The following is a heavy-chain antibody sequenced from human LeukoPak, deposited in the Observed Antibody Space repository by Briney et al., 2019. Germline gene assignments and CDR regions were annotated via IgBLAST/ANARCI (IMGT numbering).Heavy chain of an antibody. Sequence: PGGSLRLSCAASGFSFRSCWMHWVRQAPGKELVWVSRINGDGSTTNYADSVRGRFTISRDNSKNTLYLQVNGLRADDSAVYFCASLVGGYYPPVEAFDVWGQGTMVTVSS. CDR3: ASLVGGYYPPVEAFDV. V-gene: IGHV3-74*01. CDR1: GFSFRSCW. D-gene: IGHD3-3*01. J-gene: IGHJ3*01. CDR2: INGDGSTT.